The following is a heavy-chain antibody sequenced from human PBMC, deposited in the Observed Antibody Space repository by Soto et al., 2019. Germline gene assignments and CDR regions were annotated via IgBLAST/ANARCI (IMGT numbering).Heavy chain of an antibody. Sequence: ASVKVSCKASGGTFSSYAISWVRQAPGQGLEWMGGIIPIFGTANYAQKFQGRVTITADESTSTAYMELSSLRSEDTAVYYCARGGYSYGYQIRIVNAFDIWGQGTMVTVS. V-gene: IGHV1-69*13. D-gene: IGHD5-18*01. CDR2: IIPIFGTA. CDR1: GGTFSSYA. CDR3: ARGGYSYGYQIRIVNAFDI. J-gene: IGHJ3*02.